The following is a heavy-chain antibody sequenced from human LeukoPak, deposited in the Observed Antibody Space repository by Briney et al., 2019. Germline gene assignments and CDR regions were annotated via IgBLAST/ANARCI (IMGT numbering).Heavy chain of an antibody. Sequence: ASVSVSCKAWGYTFPGYAIHWVRQAPGQRLVGMGWSNAANGNTEYSPEFQGRVSITRDISASTAYMELRSLGSEDMAGYYFGGGIHRGAWSTDYGGQGTLVTVSS. CDR3: GGGIHRGAWSTDY. V-gene: IGHV1-3*02. D-gene: IGHD3-16*01. CDR1: GYTFPGYA. CDR2: SNAANGNT. J-gene: IGHJ4*02.